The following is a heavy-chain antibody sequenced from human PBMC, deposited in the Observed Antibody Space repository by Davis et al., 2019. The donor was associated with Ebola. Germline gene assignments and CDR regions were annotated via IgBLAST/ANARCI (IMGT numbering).Heavy chain of an antibody. Sequence: SETLSLTCTVSGGSLSSSSYYWGWIRQPPGKGLEWIGYIYYSGSTNYNPSLKSRVTISVDTSKNQFSLKLSSVTAADTAVYYCARGPRDYYDSSGLDYWGQGTLVTVSS. CDR2: IYYSGST. CDR3: ARGPRDYYDSSGLDY. D-gene: IGHD3-22*01. CDR1: GGSLSSSSYY. V-gene: IGHV4-61*01. J-gene: IGHJ4*02.